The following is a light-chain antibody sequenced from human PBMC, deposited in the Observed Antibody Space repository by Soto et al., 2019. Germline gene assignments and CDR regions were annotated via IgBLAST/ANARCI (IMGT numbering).Light chain of an antibody. Sequence: QSALTQPASVSGSPGQSITVSCTGTTSDVGGYDYVSWYQHHPGKAPKLMIYDVNIRPSGVSDRFSGSKSGDTASLTISGLQGEEEGDYFCSSYTSSATLNVFGTGTQLTVL. CDR1: TSDVGGYDY. V-gene: IGLV2-14*03. CDR2: DVN. J-gene: IGLJ1*01. CDR3: SSYTSSATLNV.